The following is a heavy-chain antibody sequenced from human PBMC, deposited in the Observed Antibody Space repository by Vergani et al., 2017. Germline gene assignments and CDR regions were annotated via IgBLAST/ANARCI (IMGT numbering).Heavy chain of an antibody. CDR2: INSNSVNP. Sequence: QVQLVQSGSEVKKPGASVKVSCRASGYTFTNYALNWVRQAPGQGLEWMGWINSNSVNPTYAQGFKGRFVFSLESSVSTSYLQINSLQPEDTDVYYCVRTRSGSCTGGSCYSGWFDPWGQGTLVTVSS. J-gene: IGHJ5*02. V-gene: IGHV7-4-1*02. CDR1: GYTFTNYA. CDR3: VRTRSGSCTGGSCYSGWFDP. D-gene: IGHD2-15*01.